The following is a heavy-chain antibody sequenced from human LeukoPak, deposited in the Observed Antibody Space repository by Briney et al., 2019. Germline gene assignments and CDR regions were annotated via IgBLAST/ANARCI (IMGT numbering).Heavy chain of an antibody. CDR3: ARVLTELSYYYYMDV. J-gene: IGHJ6*03. V-gene: IGHV4-59*01. CDR1: GGSLRSYY. Sequence: SETLSLTCTVPGGSLRSYYWSWVPQPPGEGLEWIGYIYYSGSTNYNPSLKSRVTISVDTSKNQFSLKLSSVTAADTAVYYCARVLTELSYYYYMDVWGKGTTVTVSS. CDR2: IYYSGST. D-gene: IGHD1-14*01.